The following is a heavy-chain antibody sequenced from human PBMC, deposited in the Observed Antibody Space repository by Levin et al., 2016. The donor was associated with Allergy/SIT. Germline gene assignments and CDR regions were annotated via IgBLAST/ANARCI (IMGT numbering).Heavy chain of an antibody. J-gene: IGHJ2*01. CDR2: IYYSGST. D-gene: IGHD4-23*01. Sequence: SETLSLTCTVSGGSISSGGYYWSWIRQHPGKGLEWIGYIYYSGSTNYNPSLKSRVTISVDTSKNQFSLKLSSVTAADTAVYYCARDTIWGSMTTVVNARDWYFDLWGRGTLVTVSS. CDR1: GGSISSGGYY. CDR3: ARDTIWGSMTTVVNARDWYFDL. V-gene: IGHV4-61*08.